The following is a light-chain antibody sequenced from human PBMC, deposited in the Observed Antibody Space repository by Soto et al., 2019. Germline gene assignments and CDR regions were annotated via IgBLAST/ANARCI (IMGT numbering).Light chain of an antibody. CDR1: TSNIGSNA. V-gene: IGLV1-44*01. J-gene: IGLJ3*02. Sequence: QSVLTQPPSASGTPGQRVTISCSGSTSNIGSNAVDWYQQHPGTAPKVLIYSNNQRPSGVPDRIFGSRSGTSASLAITGPQSEDEADYYCATWDDSLKGWVFGGGTKLTVL. CDR3: ATWDDSLKGWV. CDR2: SNN.